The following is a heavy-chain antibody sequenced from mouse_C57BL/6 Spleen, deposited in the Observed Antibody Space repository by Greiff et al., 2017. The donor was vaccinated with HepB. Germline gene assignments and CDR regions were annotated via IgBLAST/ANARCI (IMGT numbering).Heavy chain of an antibody. J-gene: IGHJ3*01. V-gene: IGHV1-43*01. CDR1: GYSFTGYY. D-gene: IGHD3-2*02. Sequence: VQLQQSGPELVKPGASVKISCKASGYSFTGYYMHWVKQSSEKSLEWIGEINPSTGGTSYNQKFKGKATLTVDKSSSTAYMQLKSLTSEDSAVYYCARYAQATFAYWGQGTLVTVSA. CDR2: INPSTGGT. CDR3: ARYAQATFAY.